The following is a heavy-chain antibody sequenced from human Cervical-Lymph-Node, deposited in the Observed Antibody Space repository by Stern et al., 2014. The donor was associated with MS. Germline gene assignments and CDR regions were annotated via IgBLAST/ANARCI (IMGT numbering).Heavy chain of an antibody. D-gene: IGHD3-9*01. J-gene: IGHJ4*02. CDR1: GYTFRSYD. V-gene: IGHV1-8*01. CDR2: LSPNSGNT. CDR3: ARGAQTGLGY. Sequence: VKLVESGAEVKKPGASVKVSCKASGYTFRSYDINWVRQAPGQGLEWVGRLSPNSGNTAYAQKFQGRVTMTRNTSVSTAYMELSSLRSEDTAVYYCARGAQTGLGYWGQGTLVTVSS.